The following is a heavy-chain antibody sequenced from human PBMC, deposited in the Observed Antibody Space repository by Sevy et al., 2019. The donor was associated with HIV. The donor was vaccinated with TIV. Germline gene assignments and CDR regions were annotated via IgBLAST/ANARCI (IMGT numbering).Heavy chain of an antibody. CDR1: GYTFTGYE. CDR3: ARGDGRDYYFFDY. J-gene: IGHJ4*02. Sequence: ASVKVSCKASGYTFTGYETTGVRQAPGQGLKGLGWISASNGNPNYAQKLQGRVTMTTDTSTSTAYMELRSLRSDDTAVYYCARGDGRDYYFFDYWGQGTLVTVSS. CDR2: ISASNGNP. V-gene: IGHV1-18*01. D-gene: IGHD4-17*01.